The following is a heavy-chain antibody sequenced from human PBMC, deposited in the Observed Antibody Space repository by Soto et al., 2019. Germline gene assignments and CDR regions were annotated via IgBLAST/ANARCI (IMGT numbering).Heavy chain of an antibody. Sequence: QVQLVESGGGVVQPGGSLRLSCQASGFNFDNYGMHWVRQAPGKGLEWVAVITYDASFQYYADSVKGRFTISRDNSKNTLSLHLNTLKPEDTAVYHCAKDRVGGTFYTPLAFWGQGTLVTVSS. D-gene: IGHD1-7*01. CDR1: GFNFDNYG. J-gene: IGHJ4*02. CDR2: ITYDASFQ. CDR3: AKDRVGGTFYTPLAF. V-gene: IGHV3-30*18.